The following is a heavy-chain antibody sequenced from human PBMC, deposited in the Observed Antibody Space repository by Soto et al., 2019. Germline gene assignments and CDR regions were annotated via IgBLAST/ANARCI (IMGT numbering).Heavy chain of an antibody. CDR1: GFTVSSNY. CDR3: ARERYCSSTSCYRPAQGPHYYYYGMDV. J-gene: IGHJ6*02. V-gene: IGHV3-53*04. CDR2: IYSGGST. Sequence: EVQLVESGGGLVQPGGSLRLSCAASGFTVSSNYMSWVRQAPGKGLEWVSVIYSGGSTYYADSVKGRFTISRHNSKNTLYLQMNSLRAEDTAVYYCARERYCSSTSCYRPAQGPHYYYYGMDVWGQGTTVTVSS. D-gene: IGHD2-2*01.